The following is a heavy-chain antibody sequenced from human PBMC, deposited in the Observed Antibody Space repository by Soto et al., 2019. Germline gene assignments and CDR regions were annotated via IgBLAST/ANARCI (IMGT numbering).Heavy chain of an antibody. J-gene: IGHJ3*02. V-gene: IGHV1-69*02. D-gene: IGHD6-6*01. CDR3: ASDIAARPNDAFDI. CDR1: GGTFSSYT. Sequence: ASVKVSCKASGGTFSSYTISWVRQAPGQGLEWMGRIIPILGIANYAQKFQGRVTITADKSTSTAYMELSSLRSEDTAVYYCASDIAARPNDAFDIWGQGTMVTVSS. CDR2: IIPILGIA.